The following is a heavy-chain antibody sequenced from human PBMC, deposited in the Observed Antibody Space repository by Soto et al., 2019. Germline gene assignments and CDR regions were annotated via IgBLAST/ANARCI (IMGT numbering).Heavy chain of an antibody. CDR2: IKSKTDGGTT. D-gene: IGHD2-21*02. V-gene: IGHV3-15*07. CDR3: TTVVIGGNSAAYYYYGMDV. CDR1: GFTFSNAW. J-gene: IGHJ6*02. Sequence: VGSLRLSCAASGFTFSNAWMNWVRQAPGKGLEWVGRIKSKTDGGTTDYAAPVKGRFTISRDDSKNTLYLQMNSLKTEDTAVYYCTTVVIGGNSAAYYYYGMDVWGQGTTVTVSS.